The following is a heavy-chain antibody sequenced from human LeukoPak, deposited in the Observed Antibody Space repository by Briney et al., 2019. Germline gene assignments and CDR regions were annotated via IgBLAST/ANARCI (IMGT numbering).Heavy chain of an antibody. Sequence: GGSLRLSCAASGFTFSSYSMNWVRQAPGKGLEWVSSISSSSTYIYYADSVKGRFTSSRDNAKNSLYLQMNSLRAEDTAVYYCARPRTTMTSPYDHWGQGTLVTVSS. CDR3: ARPRTTMTSPYDH. V-gene: IGHV3-21*06. CDR2: ISSSSTYI. J-gene: IGHJ4*02. CDR1: GFTFSSYS. D-gene: IGHD4-17*01.